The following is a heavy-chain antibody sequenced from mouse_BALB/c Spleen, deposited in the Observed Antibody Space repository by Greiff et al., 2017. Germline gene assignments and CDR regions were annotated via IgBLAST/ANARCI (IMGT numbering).Heavy chain of an antibody. Sequence: EVKVVESGGGLVQPGGSRKLSCAASGFTFSSFGMHWVRQAPEKGLEWVAYISSGSSTIYYADTVKGRFTISRDNPKNTLFLQMTSLRSEDTAMYYCARYGFDYWGQGTLVTVSA. CDR2: ISSGSSTI. CDR3: ARYGFDY. CDR1: GFTFSSFG. J-gene: IGHJ3*01. V-gene: IGHV5-17*02.